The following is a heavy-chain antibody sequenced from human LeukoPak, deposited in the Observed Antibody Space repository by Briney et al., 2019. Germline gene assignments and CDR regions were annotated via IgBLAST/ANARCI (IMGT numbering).Heavy chain of an antibody. CDR2: INHSGST. V-gene: IGHV4-34*01. CDR1: GGSFSGYY. CDR3: ARASGIAARRFDP. D-gene: IGHD6-6*01. Sequence: SETLSLTCAVYGGSFSGYYWSWIRQPPGEGLEWIGEINHSGSTNYNPSLKSRVTISVDTSKNQFSLKLSSVTAADTAVYYCARASGIAARRFDPWGQGTLVTVSS. J-gene: IGHJ5*02.